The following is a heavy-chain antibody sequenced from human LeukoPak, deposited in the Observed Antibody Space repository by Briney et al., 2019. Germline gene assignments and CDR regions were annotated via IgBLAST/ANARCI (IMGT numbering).Heavy chain of an antibody. Sequence: ASVKVSCKASGYTLTGYYMHWVRQAPGQGPEWMGWINPNSGGTNYAQKFQGRVTMTRDTSISTAYMELSRLRSDDTAVYYCARGRTYYYDSSGYYCYWGQGTLVTVSS. D-gene: IGHD3-22*01. V-gene: IGHV1-2*02. CDR1: GYTLTGYY. J-gene: IGHJ4*02. CDR3: ARGRTYYYDSSGYYCY. CDR2: INPNSGGT.